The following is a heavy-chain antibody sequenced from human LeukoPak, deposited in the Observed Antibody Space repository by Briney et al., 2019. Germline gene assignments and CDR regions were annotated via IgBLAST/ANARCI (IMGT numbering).Heavy chain of an antibody. CDR2: IIPILGIA. Sequence: GASVKVSCKASGGTFSSYAISWVRQAPGQGLEWMGRIIPILGIANYAQKFQGRVTITADKSTSTAYMELSSLRSEDTAVYYCARIDYYDSSDNWFDPWAREPWSPSPQ. CDR3: ARIDYYDSSDNWFDP. J-gene: IGHJ5*02. D-gene: IGHD3-22*01. CDR1: GGTFSSYA. V-gene: IGHV1-69*04.